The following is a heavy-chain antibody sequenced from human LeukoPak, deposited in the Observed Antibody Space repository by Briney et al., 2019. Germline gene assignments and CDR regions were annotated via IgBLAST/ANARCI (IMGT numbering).Heavy chain of an antibody. CDR3: ARQTTGMLYYYYGMDV. CDR1: EYTFTSYD. Sequence: ASVKVSCKASEYTFTSYDINWVRQATGQGLEWMGWMNPNSGNTGYAQKFQGRVTMTRNTSISTAYMELSSLRSEDTAVYYCARQTTGMLYYYYGMDVWGQGTTVTVSS. V-gene: IGHV1-8*01. D-gene: IGHD1-1*01. J-gene: IGHJ6*02. CDR2: MNPNSGNT.